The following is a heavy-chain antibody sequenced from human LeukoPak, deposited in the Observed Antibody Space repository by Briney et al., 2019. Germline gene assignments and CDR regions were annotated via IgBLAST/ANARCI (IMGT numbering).Heavy chain of an antibody. CDR1: GGSINSSSGYY. J-gene: IGHJ6*03. V-gene: IGHV4-39*01. CDR2: IFYGGAT. D-gene: IGHD5-24*01. CDR3: IRSAGGWLHPNYMDV. Sequence: SETLSLTCTVSGGSINSSSGYYWAWIRQPPGKGLEWLGSIFYGGATYRNPSLKSRVTISGDTSKNQFSLKLSSVTATDTAVYYCIRSAGGWLHPNYMDVWGRGTTVTVSS.